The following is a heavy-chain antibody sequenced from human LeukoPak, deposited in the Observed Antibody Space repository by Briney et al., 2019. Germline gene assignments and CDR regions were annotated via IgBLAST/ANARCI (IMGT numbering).Heavy chain of an antibody. V-gene: IGHV1-2*03. CDR3: ARADFIDAGPYLIGP. D-gene: IGHD3-3*01. CDR1: GYSFTDYY. Sequence: LAASVKVSCKTSGYSFTDYYIHWVRQAPGQGLEWMGWINTKSGRTSSARKFQGRVTMTRDPSITTVYMDMAWLTSDDTAIYFCARADFIDAGPYLIGPWGQGTLVTVSS. CDR2: INTKSGRT. J-gene: IGHJ5*02.